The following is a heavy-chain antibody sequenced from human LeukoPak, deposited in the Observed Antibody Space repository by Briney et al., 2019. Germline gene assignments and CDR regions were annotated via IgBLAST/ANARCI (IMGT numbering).Heavy chain of an antibody. Sequence: GASVKVSCKASGYTFTGYYMHWVRQAPGQGLEWMGWINPNSGGTNYAQKFQGRVTMTRDTSISTAYMELSRLRSDDTAVYYCARDLGPLRYSIYRRTNWFDPWGQGTLVTVSS. CDR1: GYTFTGYY. CDR3: ARDLGPLRYSIYRRTNWFDP. CDR2: INPNSGGT. D-gene: IGHD6-13*01. J-gene: IGHJ5*02. V-gene: IGHV1-2*02.